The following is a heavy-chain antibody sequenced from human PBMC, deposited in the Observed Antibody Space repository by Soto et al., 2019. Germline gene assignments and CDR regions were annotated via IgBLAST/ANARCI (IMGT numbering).Heavy chain of an antibody. J-gene: IGHJ4*02. D-gene: IGHD7-27*01. Sequence: GGSLRLSCAASGFTFSIFAMSWVRQSPGKGLEWVSTISGSGGSTYYADAVKGRFSISRDNSMGTLYLQMKSLRVEDTAIYYCAKEVSLGSTVDLGYWGQGTLVTAPQ. V-gene: IGHV3-23*01. CDR3: AKEVSLGSTVDLGY. CDR2: ISGSGGST. CDR1: GFTFSIFA.